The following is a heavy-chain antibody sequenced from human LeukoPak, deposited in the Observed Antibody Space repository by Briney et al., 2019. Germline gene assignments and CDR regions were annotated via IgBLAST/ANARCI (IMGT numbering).Heavy chain of an antibody. V-gene: IGHV5-51*01. CDR3: ARRTQLVLWDWFDP. J-gene: IGHJ5*02. CDR1: GYSFTSCW. CDR2: IYPGDSDT. Sequence: GESLKISCKGSGYSFTSCWIGWVRQMPGKGLEWMGIIYPGDSDTRYSPSFQGQVTISADKSISTAYLQWSSLKASDTDMYYCARRTQLVLWDWFDPWGQGTLVTVSS. D-gene: IGHD6-13*01.